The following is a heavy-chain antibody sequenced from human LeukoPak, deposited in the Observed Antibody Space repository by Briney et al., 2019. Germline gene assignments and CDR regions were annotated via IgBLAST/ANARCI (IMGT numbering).Heavy chain of an antibody. V-gene: IGHV3-64*02. J-gene: IGHJ4*02. CDR2: INGHGRDT. CDR3: ARDFKWAFDS. CDR1: RFIFGGHG. Sequence: GGSLRLSCAASRFIFGGHGMLWVRQAPGKGLEYVSGINGHGRDTYYADSVKGRFVISRDNSKNTLYLQMGSLRADDMGVYFCARDFKWAFDSWGQGTRVTVSS. D-gene: IGHD1-26*01.